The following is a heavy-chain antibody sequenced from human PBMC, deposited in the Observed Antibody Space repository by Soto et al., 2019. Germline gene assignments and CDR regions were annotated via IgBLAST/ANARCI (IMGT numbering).Heavy chain of an antibody. V-gene: IGHV4-31*03. CDR1: GGSISSGGYY. D-gene: IGHD2-2*01. CDR3: ARDRLEYCSSTSCPRVDLFDP. J-gene: IGHJ5*02. CDR2: IYYSGST. Sequence: SETLSVTCTVSGGSISSGGYYWSWIRQHPGKGLEWIGYIYYSGSTYYNPSLKSRVTISVDTSKNQFSLKLSSVTAADTAVYYCARDRLEYCSSTSCPRVDLFDPWGQGTLVTVSS.